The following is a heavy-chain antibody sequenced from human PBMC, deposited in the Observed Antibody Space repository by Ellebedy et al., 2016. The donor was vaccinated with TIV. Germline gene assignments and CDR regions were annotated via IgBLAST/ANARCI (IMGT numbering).Heavy chain of an antibody. J-gene: IGHJ5*02. CDR3: ARRGSYGDYAVQINSWFDR. CDR1: GFSFRSYW. V-gene: IGHV3-7*01. CDR2: IYHGGSQQ. Sequence: PGGSLRLSCAASGFSFRSYWMSWVRQAPGKGLEWVTNIYHGGSQQYYVDSVKGRFTISRDNAKNSLYLQMDSLRAEETAVYYCARRGSYGDYAVQINSWFDRWGQGTLVTVSS. D-gene: IGHD4-17*01.